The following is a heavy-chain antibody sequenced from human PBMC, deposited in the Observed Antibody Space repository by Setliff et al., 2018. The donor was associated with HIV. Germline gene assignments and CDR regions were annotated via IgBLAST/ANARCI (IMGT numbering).Heavy chain of an antibody. Sequence: ASVKVSCKPSGYTFSNYDINWVRQAAGQGLEWMGWMNPDSRNTGYAQRFEGRVTLTWDTSISTAYLELNRLKSDDTAVYYCARGAWYTSGWYSSRYLDVWGKGTTVTVSS. D-gene: IGHD6-19*01. CDR1: GYTFSNYD. V-gene: IGHV1-8*02. J-gene: IGHJ6*03. CDR3: ARGAWYTSGWYSSRYLDV. CDR2: MNPDSRNT.